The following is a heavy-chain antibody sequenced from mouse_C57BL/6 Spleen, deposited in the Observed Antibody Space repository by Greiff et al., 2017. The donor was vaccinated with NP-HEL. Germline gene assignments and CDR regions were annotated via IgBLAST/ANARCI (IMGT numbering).Heavy chain of an antibody. D-gene: IGHD1-1*01. CDR3: ARYYYGDYAMDY. Sequence: EVMLVESGGGLVKPGGSLKLSCAASGFTFSDYGMHWVRQAPEKGLEWVAYISSGSSTIYYADTVKGRFTISRDNAKNTLFLQMTSLRSEDTAMYYCARYYYGDYAMDYWGQGTSVTVSS. CDR2: ISSGSSTI. CDR1: GFTFSDYG. V-gene: IGHV5-17*01. J-gene: IGHJ4*01.